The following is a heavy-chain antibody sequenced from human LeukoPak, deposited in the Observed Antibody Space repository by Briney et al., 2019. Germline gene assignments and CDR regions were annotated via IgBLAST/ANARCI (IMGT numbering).Heavy chain of an antibody. CDR3: MTRGQLIPYDY. CDR2: INSNGDST. J-gene: IGHJ4*02. CDR1: GFTFSSYA. D-gene: IGHD6-6*01. Sequence: GGSLRLSCLAFGFTFSSYAMHWVRQAPGKGLEYISAINSNGDSTYYADSVKGRFTISRDNSKNTLYLQISSLRTEDTALYYCMTRGQLIPYDYWGQGNLVTVSS. V-gene: IGHV3-64D*09.